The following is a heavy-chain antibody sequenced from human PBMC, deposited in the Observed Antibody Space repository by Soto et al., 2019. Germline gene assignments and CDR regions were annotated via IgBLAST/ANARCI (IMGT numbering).Heavy chain of an antibody. CDR2: ITTSSAYI. D-gene: IGHD2-21*01. CDR1: GFTFNTYD. CDR3: VRSGTARLLRHSWFDT. J-gene: IGHJ5*02. Sequence: EVQLVESGGGLVKPGGSLRLSCAASGFTFNTYDMNWVRQAPGKGLEWVSSITTSSAYIYYADTLKGRITISRDNAKTSLFLQMNSLRDEDTAVYYCVRSGTARLLRHSWFDTWGQGTLVTVSS. V-gene: IGHV3-21*01.